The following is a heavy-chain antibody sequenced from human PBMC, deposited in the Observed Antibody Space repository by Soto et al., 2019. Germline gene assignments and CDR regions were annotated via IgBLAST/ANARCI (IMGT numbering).Heavy chain of an antibody. CDR1: GFSLSSSGVC. CDR2: IDWDDDK. CDR3: ARDSSGYYPYYYYGMDV. Sequence: PTLVNPTQTLTLTCTFSGFSLSSSGVCVSWVRQPPGKALEWLALIDWDDDKYYSTSLKTRLTISKDTSKNQVVLTMTNMDPVDTATYYCARDSSGYYPYYYYGMDVWGQGTTVTVSS. J-gene: IGHJ6*02. D-gene: IGHD3-22*01. V-gene: IGHV2-70*20.